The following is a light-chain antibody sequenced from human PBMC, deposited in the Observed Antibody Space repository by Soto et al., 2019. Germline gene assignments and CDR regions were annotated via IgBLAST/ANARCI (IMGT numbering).Light chain of an antibody. V-gene: IGLV2-23*01. CDR3: CSYAGSGTVI. Sequence: QSALTQPASVSGSPGQSITISCTGTSSDVGSYNLVSWYQQHPGKAPRLIIYEGSKRPSGVSDRLSGSKSGNTASLTISGLQAEDEADYYCCSYAGSGTVIFGGGTKLTVL. CDR1: SSDVGSYNL. J-gene: IGLJ2*01. CDR2: EGS.